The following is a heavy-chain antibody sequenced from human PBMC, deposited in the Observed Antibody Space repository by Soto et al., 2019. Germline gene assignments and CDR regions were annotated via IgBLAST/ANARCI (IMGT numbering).Heavy chain of an antibody. J-gene: IGHJ4*02. CDR1: GFTFNNYA. V-gene: IGHV3-23*01. Sequence: GGSLRLSXAASGFTFNNYAMSWVRQAPGKGLEWVSAISGSGGSTHYADSVKGRFTISRDNSKNTLYLQMNSLRAEDTAVYYCARDARSTSALDYWGQGTLVTVSS. CDR3: ARDARSTSALDY. D-gene: IGHD2-2*01. CDR2: ISGSGGST.